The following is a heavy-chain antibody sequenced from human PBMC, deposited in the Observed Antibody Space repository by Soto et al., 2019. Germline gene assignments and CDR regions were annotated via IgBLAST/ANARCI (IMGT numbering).Heavy chain of an antibody. D-gene: IGHD2-15*01. Sequence: GASVKVSCKASGGTFSSYAISWVRQAPGQGLEWMGGIIPIFGTANYAQKFQGRVTITADESTSTAYMELSSLRSEDTAVYYCARDWVKTRPYGYCSGGSCYESNAFDIWGQGTMVT. V-gene: IGHV1-69*13. CDR1: GGTFSSYA. J-gene: IGHJ3*02. CDR3: ARDWVKTRPYGYCSGGSCYESNAFDI. CDR2: IIPIFGTA.